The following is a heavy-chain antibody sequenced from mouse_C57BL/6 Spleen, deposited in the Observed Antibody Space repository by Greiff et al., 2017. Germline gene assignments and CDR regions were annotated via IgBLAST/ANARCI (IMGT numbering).Heavy chain of an antibody. CDR2: ISSGGDYI. J-gene: IGHJ4*01. CDR3: TRAEGYDRAMDY. D-gene: IGHD2-2*01. Sequence: DVMLVESGEGLVKPGGSLKLSCAASGFTFSSYAMSWVRQTPEKRLEWVAYISSGGDYIYYADTVKGRFTISRDNARNTLYLQMSSLKSEDTAMYYCTRAEGYDRAMDYWGQGTSVTVSS. V-gene: IGHV5-9-1*02. CDR1: GFTFSSYA.